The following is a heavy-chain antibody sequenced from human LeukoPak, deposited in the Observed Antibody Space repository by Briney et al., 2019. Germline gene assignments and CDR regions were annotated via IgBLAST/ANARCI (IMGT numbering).Heavy chain of an antibody. CDR3: ARHVRLGELSYSFDY. CDR1: GGSISGYY. J-gene: IGHJ4*02. Sequence: SETLFLTCSVSGGSISGYYWSWIRQPPGKGLEWIGYVYYRGSTNYNPSLKSRVTISADTSKNQFSLKLSSVTAADTAVYYCARHVRLGELSYSFDYWGQGTLVTVSS. D-gene: IGHD3-16*02. CDR2: VYYRGST. V-gene: IGHV4-59*08.